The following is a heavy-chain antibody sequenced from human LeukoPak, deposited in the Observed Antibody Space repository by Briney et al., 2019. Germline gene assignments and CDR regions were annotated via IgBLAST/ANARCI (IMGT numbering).Heavy chain of an antibody. J-gene: IGHJ4*02. CDR3: ARGGESYYYDSSGYAPPDY. V-gene: IGHV4-34*01. CDR1: GGSFSGYY. Sequence: SETLSLTCAVYGGSFSGYYWSWIRQPPGKGLEWIGEINHSGSTHYNPSLKSRVTISVDTSKNQFSLKLSSVTAADTAVYYCARGGESYYYDSSGYAPPDYWGQGTLVTVSS. D-gene: IGHD3-22*01. CDR2: INHSGST.